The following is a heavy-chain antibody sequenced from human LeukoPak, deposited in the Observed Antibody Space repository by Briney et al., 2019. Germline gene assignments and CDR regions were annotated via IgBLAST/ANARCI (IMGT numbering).Heavy chain of an antibody. CDR3: AKVDYSSSWYYFDY. J-gene: IGHJ4*02. D-gene: IGHD6-13*01. V-gene: IGHV3-23*01. Sequence: GGSLRLSCAASGFTFRGYAMGGVPRAPGRGLGSSGISDSGGSTYYADSVKGRFTISRDNSKNTLYLQMNSLRAEDTAVYYCAKVDYSSSWYYFDYWGQGTLVTVSS. CDR2: ISDSGGST. CDR1: GFTFRGYA.